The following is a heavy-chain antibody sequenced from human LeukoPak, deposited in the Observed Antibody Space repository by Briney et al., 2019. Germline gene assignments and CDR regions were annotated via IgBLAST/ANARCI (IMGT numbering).Heavy chain of an antibody. Sequence: SETLSLTCAVSGYSISNGYYWGWIRQAPGKRLEWIATIYHSGSIYYNPSLMSRFTISIDTSKNQFSLKVTSVTAADTARYYCARADSGSHSHFDYWRQRMQVTVSS. V-gene: IGHV4-38-2*01. CDR3: ARADSGSHSHFDY. CDR1: GYSISNGYY. CDR2: IYHSGSI. J-gene: IGHJ4*02. D-gene: IGHD1-26*01.